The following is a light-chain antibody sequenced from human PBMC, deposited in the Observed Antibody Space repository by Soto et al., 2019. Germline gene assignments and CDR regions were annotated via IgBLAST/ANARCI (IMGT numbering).Light chain of an antibody. CDR3: QSYDSGLIGLV. V-gene: IGLV1-40*01. CDR1: SSNFGAGYA. J-gene: IGLJ1*01. Sequence: QSVLTQPPSVSGAPGQRVTISCSGSSSNFGAGYAVQWYQQLPGTAPKLLIYGNNNRPSGVPDRFSGSKSGTSASLAITGLQAEDEADYYCQSYDSGLIGLVFGTGTKVTVL. CDR2: GNN.